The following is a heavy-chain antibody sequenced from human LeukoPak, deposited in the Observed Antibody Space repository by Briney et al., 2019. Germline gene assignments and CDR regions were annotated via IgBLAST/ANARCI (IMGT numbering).Heavy chain of an antibody. D-gene: IGHD6-13*01. CDR2: INPNSGGT. V-gene: IGHV1-2*02. CDR3: ARGVEVPGYTTSFPGYFDY. J-gene: IGHJ4*02. Sequence: ASVKVSCKASGNTFTGCYMHWVRQAPGQGLEWMGWINPNSGGTKYAQKFQGRVTLTWDTSISTAYMGLSRLRSDDTAVYYCARGVEVPGYTTSFPGYFDYWGQGMLVTVSS. CDR1: GNTFTGCY.